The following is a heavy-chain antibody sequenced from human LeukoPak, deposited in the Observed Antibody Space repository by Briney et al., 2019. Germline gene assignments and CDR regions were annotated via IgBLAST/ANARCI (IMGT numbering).Heavy chain of an antibody. D-gene: IGHD3-10*01. CDR3: AREHYYGSGSFF. V-gene: IGHV4-39*07. Sequence: SETLSLTCTVSGGSISSSSYYWGWIRQPPGKGLEWIGSIYYSGSTYYNPSLKSRVTISVDTSKNQFSLKLSSVTAADTAVYYCAREHYYGSGSFFWGQGTLVTVSS. CDR1: GGSISSSSYY. J-gene: IGHJ4*02. CDR2: IYYSGST.